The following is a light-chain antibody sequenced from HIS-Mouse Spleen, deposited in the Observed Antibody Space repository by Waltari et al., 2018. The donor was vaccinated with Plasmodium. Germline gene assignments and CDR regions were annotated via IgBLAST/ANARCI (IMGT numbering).Light chain of an antibody. V-gene: IGKV1-39*01. J-gene: IGKJ4*01. CDR1: QSISSY. CDR2: AAS. CDR3: QQSYSTPGT. Sequence: DIQMTQSPSSLSASVGDRVTITCRASQSISSYLNWYQQKPGKAPKLLIYAASSLQSGVPSRFSGSGSGTDFTLTISSLQLEDFATYYCQQSYSTPGTFGGGTKVEIK.